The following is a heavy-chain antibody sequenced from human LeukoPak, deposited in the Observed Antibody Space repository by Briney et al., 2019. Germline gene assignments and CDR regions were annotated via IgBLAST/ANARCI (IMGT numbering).Heavy chain of an antibody. D-gene: IGHD3-10*01. CDR2: IYSGGST. V-gene: IGHV3-53*04. CDR1: GFTFSSYS. J-gene: IGHJ4*02. CDR3: AREDRYGSGSFDY. Sequence: GGSLRLSCAASGFTFSSYSMNWVRQAPGKGLEWVSVIYSGGSTYYADSVKGRFTISRHNSKNTLYLQMNSLRAEDTAVYYCAREDRYGSGSFDYWGQGTLVTVSS.